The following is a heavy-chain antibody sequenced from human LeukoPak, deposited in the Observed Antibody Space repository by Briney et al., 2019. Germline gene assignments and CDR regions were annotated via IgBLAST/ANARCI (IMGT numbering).Heavy chain of an antibody. J-gene: IGHJ6*03. Sequence: ASVKVSCKASGYTFTSYDINWVRQATGQGLEWMGWMNPNSGNTGYAQKFQGRVTITRNTSISTAYMELSSLRSEDTAVYYCARDHYYDSSGRGYYYYYMDVWGKGTTVTVSS. V-gene: IGHV1-8*03. CDR3: ARDHYYDSSGRGYYYYYMDV. CDR1: GYTFTSYD. CDR2: MNPNSGNT. D-gene: IGHD3-22*01.